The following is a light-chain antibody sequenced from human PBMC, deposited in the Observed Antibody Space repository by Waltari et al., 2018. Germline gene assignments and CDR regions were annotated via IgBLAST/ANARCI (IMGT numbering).Light chain of an antibody. CDR3: QQCYSPPLS. CDR2: WAS. V-gene: IGKV4-1*01. J-gene: IGKJ4*01. CDR1: QDILYRSNNKIY. Sequence: DILMTQSPDSLVVSLGEGCTITFQSSQDILYRSNNKIYLAWYQHKPRQPPKFPIYWASIRASGVPDRFSGNGSGTEFTLTISSLQAEDVAVYYCQQCYSPPLSFGGGTKVELK.